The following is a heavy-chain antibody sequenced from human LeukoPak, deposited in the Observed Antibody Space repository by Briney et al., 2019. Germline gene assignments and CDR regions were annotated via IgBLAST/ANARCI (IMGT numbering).Heavy chain of an antibody. J-gene: IGHJ3*02. CDR2: ISWNSGSI. V-gene: IGHV3-9*01. D-gene: IGHD6-19*01. CDR1: GFTFDDYA. Sequence: SLRLSCAAPGFTFDDYAMHWVRQAPGKGLEWVSGISWNSGSIGYADSVKGRFTISRDNAKNSLYLQMNSLRAEDTALYYCATLGDSSGNAFDIWGQGTMVTVSS. CDR3: ATLGDSSGNAFDI.